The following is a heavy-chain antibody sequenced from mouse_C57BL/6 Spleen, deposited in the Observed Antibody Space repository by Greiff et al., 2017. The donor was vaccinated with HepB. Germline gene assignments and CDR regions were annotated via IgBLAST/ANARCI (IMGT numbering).Heavy chain of an antibody. D-gene: IGHD4-1*01. CDR1: GYTFTDYY. J-gene: IGHJ2*01. CDR2: INPNNGGT. V-gene: IGHV1-26*01. Sequence: VQLQQSGPELVKPGASVKISCKASGYTFTDYYMNWVKQSHGKSLEWIGDINPNNGGTSYNQKFTDKATLTVDKSSSTAYMERRSLTSEDSAVYYCARRGELGRYMDYWGQGTTLTVSS. CDR3: ARRGELGRYMDY.